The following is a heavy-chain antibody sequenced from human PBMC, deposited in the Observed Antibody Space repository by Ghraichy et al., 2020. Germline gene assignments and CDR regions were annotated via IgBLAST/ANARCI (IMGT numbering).Heavy chain of an antibody. CDR3: ARHRFFKGGEIDS. Sequence: SETLSLTCTISGRSISDSNFYCGSVLQSLGKRPEWIGSMHHSGTSYETTSLKSRVSLSIDSFNSQFSLQLTSVTAADTAVYYCARHRFFKGGEIDSWGQGILFAAS. CDR1: GRSISDSNFY. D-gene: IGHD3-16*01. CDR2: MHHSGTS. V-gene: IGHV4-39*01. J-gene: IGHJ4*02.